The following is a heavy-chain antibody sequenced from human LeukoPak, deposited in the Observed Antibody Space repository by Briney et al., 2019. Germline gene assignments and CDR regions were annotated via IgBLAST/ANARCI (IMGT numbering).Heavy chain of an antibody. J-gene: IGHJ4*02. CDR1: GFTFSSYA. CDR3: AKRASASGTSLYYFDY. CDR2: ISNSGGST. V-gene: IGHV3-23*01. D-gene: IGHD3-10*01. Sequence: GGSLRHSCSASGFTFSSYAMSWVRQAPGKGLEWVSVISNSGGSTFYADSVKGRFTICRDNSKNTLYLQMHSLRDEDTAVYYCAKRASASGTSLYYFDYWGQGTLVTVSS.